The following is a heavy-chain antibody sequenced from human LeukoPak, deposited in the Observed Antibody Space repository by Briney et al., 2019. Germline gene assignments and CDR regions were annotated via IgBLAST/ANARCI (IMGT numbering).Heavy chain of an antibody. J-gene: IGHJ4*02. CDR1: GFTFNIHW. CDR3: AKEEWFRFDI. CDR2: INPDGSEK. V-gene: IGHV3-7*01. Sequence: GGSLRLSCAASGFTFNIHWMTWVRQAPGKGLERVAKINPDGSEKYYVDSVKGRFTISRDNTKNSVYVQMNSLRADDTAVYFCAKEEWFRFDIWGQGTSVTVSS. D-gene: IGHD3-10*01.